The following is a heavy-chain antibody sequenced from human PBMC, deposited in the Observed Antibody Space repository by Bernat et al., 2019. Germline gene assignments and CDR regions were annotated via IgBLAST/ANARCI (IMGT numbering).Heavy chain of an antibody. D-gene: IGHD4-17*01. CDR2: IWHDGSNE. J-gene: IGHJ6*02. CDR3: ARVSLYGAPASAMDV. CDR1: KFTFSGYG. V-gene: IGHV3-33*01. Sequence: QVQLMESGGGVVQPGRSLRLSCEASKFTFSGYGMHWVRQAPGKGLELVAVIWHDGSNENYADSVKGRFTISRDNSKNTLYLQMNSLKAEDTAVYYCARVSLYGAPASAMDVWGQGTTVTVSS.